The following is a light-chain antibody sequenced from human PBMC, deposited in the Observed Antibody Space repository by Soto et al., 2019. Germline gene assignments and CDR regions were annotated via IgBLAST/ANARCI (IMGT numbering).Light chain of an antibody. CDR2: EVN. CDR1: SSAVAGYNY. CDR3: SSYTGSNDVV. Sequence: QSALTQPPSASGSPGQSVTISCTGTSSAVAGYNYVSWYQQHPGKAPKLMIYEVNKRPSGVPDRFSGSKSGTTASLTVSGLQAEDEADYYCSSYTGSNDVVFVGGTKLTVL. V-gene: IGLV2-8*01. J-gene: IGLJ2*01.